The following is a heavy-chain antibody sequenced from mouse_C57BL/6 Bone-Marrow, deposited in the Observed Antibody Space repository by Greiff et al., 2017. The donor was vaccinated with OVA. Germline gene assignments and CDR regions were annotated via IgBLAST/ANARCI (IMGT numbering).Heavy chain of an antibody. CDR2: IYPGDGDT. Sequence: QVQLQQSGPELVKPGASVKISCKASGYAFSSSWMNWVKQRPGKGIERIGRIYPGDGDTNYKGKFKGKATLTADKSSSTANMKSSSLASEDAAVYFCESVDGYYWYFDVWGTGTTDTVSS. J-gene: IGHJ1*03. V-gene: IGHV1-82*01. D-gene: IGHD2-3*01. CDR1: GYAFSSSW. CDR3: ESVDGYYWYFDV.